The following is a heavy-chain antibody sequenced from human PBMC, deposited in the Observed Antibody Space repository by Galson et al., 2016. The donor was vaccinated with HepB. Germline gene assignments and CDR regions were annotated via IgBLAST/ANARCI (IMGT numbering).Heavy chain of an antibody. CDR2: ISSNGDFI. Sequence: SLRLSCAASGISFSTFSMNWVRQAPGQGLEWLSSISSNGDFINYADSVKGRFTIPRDNADNSLFLHMSSLRAEDTAIYYCARDNSHCGRTSCIPTYRYFDLWGRGTLVTVS. V-gene: IGHV3-21*01. CDR1: GISFSTFS. CDR3: ARDNSHCGRTSCIPTYRYFDL. D-gene: IGHD2-2*01. J-gene: IGHJ2*01.